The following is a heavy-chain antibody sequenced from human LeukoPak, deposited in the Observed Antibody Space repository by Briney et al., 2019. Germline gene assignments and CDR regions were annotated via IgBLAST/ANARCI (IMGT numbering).Heavy chain of an antibody. J-gene: IGHJ4*02. Sequence: SETLSLTCTVSGGSISSYYWSWIRLPPGKGLEWIGYIYYTGATYYNPSLKSRVTISLDTSKNQFSLKLSSVTAADAAVYYCARAQYYYDSSGQGGSFDYWGQGTLVTVSS. V-gene: IGHV4-59*01. CDR3: ARAQYYYDSSGQGGSFDY. CDR2: IYYTGAT. D-gene: IGHD3-22*01. CDR1: GGSISSYY.